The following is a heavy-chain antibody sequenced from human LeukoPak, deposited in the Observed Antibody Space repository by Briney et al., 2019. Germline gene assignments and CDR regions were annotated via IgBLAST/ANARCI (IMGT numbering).Heavy chain of an antibody. Sequence: SETLSLTCAVSDDSIISSAYYWGWIRQPPGKGLEWIGSIYYSGSTYYNPSLKSRATISIDTSKNQFSLKLSSVTAADTAVYYCASEPYGSGSFLGAFDIWGQGTMVTVSS. CDR3: ASEPYGSGSFLGAFDI. CDR2: IYYSGST. D-gene: IGHD3-10*01. V-gene: IGHV4-39*01. CDR1: DDSIISSAYY. J-gene: IGHJ3*02.